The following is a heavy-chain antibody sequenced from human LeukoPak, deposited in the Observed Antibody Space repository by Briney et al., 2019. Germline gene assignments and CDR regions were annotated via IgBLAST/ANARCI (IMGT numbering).Heavy chain of an antibody. V-gene: IGHV3-23*01. CDR1: GFTFSSYA. J-gene: IGHJ4*02. CDR2: ISGSGGST. CDR3: AKGGSGWPPFDY. Sequence: GGSLRLSCAASGFTFSSYAMSWVRQAPGKGLEWVSAISGSGGSTYYADSVKGRFTIFRDNSKNTLYLQMNSLRAEATAVYYCAKGGSGWPPFDYWGQGTLVTVSS. D-gene: IGHD6-19*01.